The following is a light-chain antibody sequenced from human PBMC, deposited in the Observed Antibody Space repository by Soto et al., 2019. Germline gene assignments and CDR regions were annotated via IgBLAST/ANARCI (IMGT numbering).Light chain of an antibody. CDR2: AVS. CDR3: SSYTSSSTLV. J-gene: IGLJ2*01. V-gene: IGLV2-14*01. Sequence: QPVLTQPASVSGSPGQSITMSCTGTSSDVGGYNYVSWYQQHPGKAPKLMIYAVSNRPSGVSNRFSGSKSGNTASLTISGLQAEDEADYYCSSYTSSSTLVFGGGTKLTVL. CDR1: SSDVGGYNY.